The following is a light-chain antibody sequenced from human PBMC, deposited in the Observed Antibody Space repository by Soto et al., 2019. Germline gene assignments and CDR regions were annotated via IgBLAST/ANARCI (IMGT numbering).Light chain of an antibody. V-gene: IGKV1-39*01. J-gene: IGKJ4*01. CDR3: QQANSFPLT. CDR1: QSISSY. Sequence: ILMYQFTSCLSAFAGDTVTITWRASQSISSYLNWYQQQPGKAPKLLSDAASSLQSGVPSRGSGSGAGTDCTLTSSSLQPEDFGTYYCQQANSFPLTFGGGTKVEIK. CDR2: AAS.